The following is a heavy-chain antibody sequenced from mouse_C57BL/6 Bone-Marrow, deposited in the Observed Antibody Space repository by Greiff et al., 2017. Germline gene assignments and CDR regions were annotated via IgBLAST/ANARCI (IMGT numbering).Heavy chain of an antibody. CDR1: GYTFTSYW. CDR2: IDPSDSYT. D-gene: IGHD2-14*01. J-gene: IGHJ4*01. CDR3: ARNEVRSVLYAMDY. V-gene: IGHV1-69*01. Sequence: VQLQQPGAELVMPGASVKLSCKASGYTFTSYWMHWVKQRPGQGLEWIGEIDPSDSYTNYNQKFKGKSTLTVDKSSSTAYMQLSRLTSEDSAVYYCARNEVRSVLYAMDYWGQGTSVTVSS.